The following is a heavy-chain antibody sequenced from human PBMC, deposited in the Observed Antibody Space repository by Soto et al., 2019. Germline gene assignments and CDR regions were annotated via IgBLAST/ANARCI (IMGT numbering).Heavy chain of an antibody. Sequence: EVQLVESGGGLVQPGGSLRLSCAASGFTFSSYSMNWVRQAPGKGLEWVSYISSSSSTIYYADSVKGRFNISRDNAKNSLYLQMNSLRDEDTAVYYCARGRRSGYEPTDYWGQGTLVTVSS. CDR1: GFTFSSYS. D-gene: IGHD5-12*01. V-gene: IGHV3-48*02. CDR2: ISSSSSTI. J-gene: IGHJ4*02. CDR3: ARGRRSGYEPTDY.